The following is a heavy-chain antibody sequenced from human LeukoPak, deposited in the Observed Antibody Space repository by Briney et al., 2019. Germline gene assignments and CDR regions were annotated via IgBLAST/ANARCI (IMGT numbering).Heavy chain of an antibody. CDR2: INPNSGGT. V-gene: IGHV1-2*02. Sequence: ASVKVSCKASGYTFTGYYTHWVRQAPGQGLEWMGWINPNSGGTNYAQKLQGRVTMTRDTSISTAYMELSRLRSDDTAAYYCASPSRGCSSTSCYRPWDYWGQGTLVTVSS. CDR1: GYTFTGYY. CDR3: ASPSRGCSSTSCYRPWDY. D-gene: IGHD2-2*01. J-gene: IGHJ4*02.